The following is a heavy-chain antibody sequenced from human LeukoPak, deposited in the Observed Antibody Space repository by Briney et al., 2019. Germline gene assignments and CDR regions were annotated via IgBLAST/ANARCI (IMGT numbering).Heavy chain of an antibody. J-gene: IGHJ4*02. V-gene: IGHV3-21*01. D-gene: IGHD2-2*02. Sequence: GGSLRLSCAASGFTFSSYSMNWVRQAPGKGLEWFSSISSSSSYIYYADSVKGRFTISRDNAKNSLYLQMNSLGAEDTAVYYCARLRMWGSTIPFDYWGQGTLVTVSS. CDR3: ARLRMWGSTIPFDY. CDR1: GFTFSSYS. CDR2: ISSSSSYI.